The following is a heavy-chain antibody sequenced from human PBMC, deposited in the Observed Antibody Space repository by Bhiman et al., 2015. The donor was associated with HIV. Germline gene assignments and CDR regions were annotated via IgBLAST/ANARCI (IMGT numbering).Heavy chain of an antibody. CDR2: IFSDDST. Sequence: EAQVVESGGGLIQPGGSLRLSCAASGFTVSTNYMNWVRQSLGKGLEWVSIIFSDDSTYYADSVKGRFTISWDKSQNTVQLQMNTLRAEDTAVYYCARDRPYNWNWGSYYYGMDVWGQGTTVTVSS. CDR3: ARDRPYNWNWGSYYYGMDV. V-gene: IGHV3-53*01. J-gene: IGHJ6*02. D-gene: IGHD1-7*01. CDR1: GFTVSTNY.